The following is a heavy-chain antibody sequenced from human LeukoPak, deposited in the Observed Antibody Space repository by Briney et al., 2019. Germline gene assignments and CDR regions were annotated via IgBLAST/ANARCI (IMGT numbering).Heavy chain of an antibody. CDR1: GFNFTSYW. CDR3: ARQLGRTYYGSGSVDY. J-gene: IGHJ4*02. V-gene: IGHV5-51*01. D-gene: IGHD3-10*01. CDR2: IYPGDSDT. Sequence: GESLKISCKGSGFNFTSYWIGWVRQVPGKGLEWMGIIYPGDSDTRYSPSFQGQVTISADKSISTAYLQWSSLKASDTAMYYCARQLGRTYYGSGSVDYWGQGTLVTVSS.